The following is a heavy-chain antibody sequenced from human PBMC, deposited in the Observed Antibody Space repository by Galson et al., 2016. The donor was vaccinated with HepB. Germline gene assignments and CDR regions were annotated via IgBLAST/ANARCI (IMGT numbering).Heavy chain of an antibody. D-gene: IGHD2-2*01. CDR1: GLIFSDYD. V-gene: IGHV3-13*01. CDR3: ARALLGGGAGGSDTVAVPSAMDH. CDR2: IDSAGDT. J-gene: IGHJ4*02. Sequence: SLRLSCAASGLIFSDYDMHWVRQVTGKSLEWVSAIDSAGDTFYPGSVKGRFTISRENAKNSLYLQMNGLRAGDTAVYYCARALLGGGAGGSDTVAVPSAMDHWGQGTLVSVSS.